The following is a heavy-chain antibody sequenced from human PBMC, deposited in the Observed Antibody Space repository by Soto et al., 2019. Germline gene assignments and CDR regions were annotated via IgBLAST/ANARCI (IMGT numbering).Heavy chain of an antibody. J-gene: IGHJ4*02. Sequence: SETLSLTCTVSGGSISSSSSYWGWIRQPPGKGLEWIGSIYYSGSTYYNPSLKSRVTISVDTSKNQFSLKLSSVTAADTAVYYCAVVVAAQIGYYFDYWGQGTLVTVSS. V-gene: IGHV4-39*01. CDR3: AVVVAAQIGYYFDY. CDR2: IYYSGST. CDR1: GGSISSSSSY. D-gene: IGHD2-15*01.